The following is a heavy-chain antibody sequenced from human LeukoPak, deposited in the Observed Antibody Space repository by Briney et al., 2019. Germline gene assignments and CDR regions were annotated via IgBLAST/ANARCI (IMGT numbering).Heavy chain of an antibody. CDR1: GFTFSSYG. V-gene: IGHV3-23*01. D-gene: IGHD5-24*01. CDR2: IGGSGGST. CDR3: AKSGYNRFDY. Sequence: GGSLRLSCAASGFTFSSYGMSWVRQAPGKGLEWVSAIGGSGGSTYYADSVKGRFTISRDNSKNTLYLQMNSLIAEDTAVYYCAKSGYNRFDYWGQGTRVTVSS. J-gene: IGHJ4*02.